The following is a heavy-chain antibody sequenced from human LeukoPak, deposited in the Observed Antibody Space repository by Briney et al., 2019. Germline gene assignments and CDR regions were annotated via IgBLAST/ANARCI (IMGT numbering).Heavy chain of an antibody. CDR2: MKKDGSET. CDR3: GRHRTGSGTDFLDY. J-gene: IGHJ4*02. V-gene: IGHV3-7*01. CDR1: VVAPSILT. Sequence: GRSLRLSCGLSVVAPSILTMRAGSQAPGKGLKWVANMKKDGSETNYVDSVKGRFTISKDTPKNSLYLQLSSLRAEDTAVYYCGRHRTGSGTDFLDYWGQGTLVSVSS. D-gene: IGHD3-10*01.